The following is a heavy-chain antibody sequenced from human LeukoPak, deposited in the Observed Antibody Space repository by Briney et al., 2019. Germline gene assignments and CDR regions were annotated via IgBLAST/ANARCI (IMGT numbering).Heavy chain of an antibody. V-gene: IGHV3-23*01. Sequence: GGSLRLSCAASGFTFSSYAMSWVRHAPGRGLEWVSGITSGGTTYYADSVKGRFTISRDNSKNTLYLQMNSLRADDTAVYYCAKRFSSEYCGSTSCPNWFDPWGQGTLVTVSS. CDR2: ITSGGTT. CDR3: AKRFSSEYCGSTSCPNWFDP. D-gene: IGHD2-2*01. CDR1: GFTFSSYA. J-gene: IGHJ5*02.